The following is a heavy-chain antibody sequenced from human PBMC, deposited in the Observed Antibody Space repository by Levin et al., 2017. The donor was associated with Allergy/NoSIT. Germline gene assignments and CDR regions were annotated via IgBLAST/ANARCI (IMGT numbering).Heavy chain of an antibody. CDR3: ARGKPAANGMDV. D-gene: IGHD2-2*01. V-gene: IGHV3-11*01. CDR2: ISSSGSTI. J-gene: IGHJ6*02. Sequence: GESLKISCAASGFTFSDYYMSWIRQAPGKGLEWVSYISSSGSTIYYADSVKGRFTISRDNAKNSLYLQMNSLRAEDTAVYYCARGKPAANGMDVWGQGTTVTVSS. CDR1: GFTFSDYY.